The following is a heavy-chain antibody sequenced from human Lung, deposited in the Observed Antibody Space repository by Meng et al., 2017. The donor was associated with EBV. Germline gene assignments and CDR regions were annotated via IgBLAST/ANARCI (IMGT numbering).Heavy chain of an antibody. Sequence: AQLQESRPGVLKPAETLPLPCGGSGRSFSSSQWTWIRQPPGKGLEWIGQINYSGITNYNPSLKSRVTISVDTSKNQFALSLNSVTAADTAVYYCARGGTSSAPFDYWGQETLVTVSS. CDR1: GRSFSSSQ. V-gene: IGHV4-34*01. J-gene: IGHJ4*02. D-gene: IGHD2-2*01. CDR2: INYSGIT. CDR3: ARGGTSSAPFDY.